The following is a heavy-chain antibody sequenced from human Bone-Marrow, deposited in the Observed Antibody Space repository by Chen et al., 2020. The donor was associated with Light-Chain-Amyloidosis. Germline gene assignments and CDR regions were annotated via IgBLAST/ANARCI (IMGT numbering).Heavy chain of an antibody. Sequence: QVQLQESGPGLVKPSETLSLTCAVSGYSISSGYYWGWIRQPPGKGLERIGSIYHSGSTYYNPSLKSRVTISIDTSKNQFSLKLSSVTAADTAVYYCARDRAASGDYFDYWGQGTLVTVSS. CDR2: IYHSGST. CDR1: GYSISSGYY. V-gene: IGHV4-38-2*02. D-gene: IGHD6-13*01. CDR3: ARDRAASGDYFDY. J-gene: IGHJ4*02.